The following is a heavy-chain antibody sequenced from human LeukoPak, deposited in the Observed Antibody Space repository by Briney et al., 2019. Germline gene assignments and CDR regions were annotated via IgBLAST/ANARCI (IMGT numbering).Heavy chain of an antibody. CDR2: IKQDGSEK. CDR3: ARYRHITMVRGVIIGGFFDY. J-gene: IGHJ4*02. Sequence: GGSLRLSCAASGFTFSSYWMIWVRQAPGKGLEWVANIKQDGSEKYYVDSVKGRFTISRDNAKNSLYLQMNSLRAEDTAVYYCARYRHITMVRGVIIGGFFDYWGQGTLVTVSS. D-gene: IGHD3-10*01. CDR1: GFTFSSYW. V-gene: IGHV3-7*01.